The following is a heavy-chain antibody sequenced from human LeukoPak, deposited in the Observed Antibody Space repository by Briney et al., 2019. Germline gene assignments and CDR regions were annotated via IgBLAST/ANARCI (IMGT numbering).Heavy chain of an antibody. CDR1: GYTFTGYY. CDR2: INPNSGGT. CDR3: ARDLHSSAPGDFDY. V-gene: IGHV1-2*06. D-gene: IGHD6-13*01. Sequence: ASVKVSCKASGYTFTGYYMHWVRQAPGQGLEWMGRINPNSGGTNYAQKFQGRVTMTRDTSISTAYMELSTLRSDDTAVYYCARDLHSSAPGDFDYWGQGSLVTVPS. J-gene: IGHJ4*02.